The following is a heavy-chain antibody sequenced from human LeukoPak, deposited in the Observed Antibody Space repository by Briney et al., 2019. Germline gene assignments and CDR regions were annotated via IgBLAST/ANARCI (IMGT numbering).Heavy chain of an antibody. V-gene: IGHV3-11*01. CDR3: ARVKEQWLVDY. CDR1: GFTFSDYY. Sequence: GGSLRLSCVASGFTFSDYYMSWIRQAPGKGLEWVSYISSSGSTIYYADSVKGRFTISRDNAKNSLYLQMNSLRAEDTAVYYCARVKEQWLVDYWGQGTLVTVSS. D-gene: IGHD6-19*01. J-gene: IGHJ4*02. CDR2: ISSSGSTI.